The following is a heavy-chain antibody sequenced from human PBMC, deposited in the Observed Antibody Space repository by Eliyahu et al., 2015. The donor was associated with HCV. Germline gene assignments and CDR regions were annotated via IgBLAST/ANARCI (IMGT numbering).Heavy chain of an antibody. CDR1: GFXFDDYA. CDR2: ISXNSGTI. CDR3: VKDTGAGGPYCGDDCHRFDY. J-gene: IGHJ4*02. D-gene: IGHD2-21*02. Sequence: EVQLVESGGGLVQPGRSXRLSCXASGFXFDDYAMXWVRQAPGKGLEWXSGISXNSGTIGYADSVKGRFTISRDNAKNSLYLQMNSLRAEDTAFYYCVKDTGAGGPYCGDDCHRFDYWGQGTLVTVSS. V-gene: IGHV3-9*01.